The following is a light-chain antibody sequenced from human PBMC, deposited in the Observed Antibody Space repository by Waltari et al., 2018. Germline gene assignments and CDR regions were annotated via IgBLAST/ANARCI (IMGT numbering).Light chain of an antibody. Sequence: SYDLTQPPSVSVSPGQTARIPSGGDNLRSAVVIWYQQKPPQAPVLVIYADSERPAGIPERFSGSKSGNTATLTISGVEAGDEADYYCQVWDISSDHWVFGGGTRLTVL. CDR3: QVWDISSDHWV. CDR2: ADS. V-gene: IGLV3-21*02. CDR1: NLRSAV. J-gene: IGLJ2*01.